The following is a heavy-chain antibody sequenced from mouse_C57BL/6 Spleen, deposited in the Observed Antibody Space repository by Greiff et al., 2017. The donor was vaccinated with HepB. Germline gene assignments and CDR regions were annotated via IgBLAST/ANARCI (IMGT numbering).Heavy chain of an antibody. V-gene: IGHV3-6*01. CDR3: ARLTTVVAPFDD. Sequence: EVKLVESGPGLVKPSQSLSLTCSVTGYSITSGYYWNWIRQSPGNKLEWMGYISYASSNNYNPSLKNRISITRDKSKNQFFLKLNSVTTEDTATYYSARLTTVVAPFDDWGQGTTLTVSS. D-gene: IGHD1-1*01. CDR2: ISYASSN. CDR1: GYSITSGYY. J-gene: IGHJ2*01.